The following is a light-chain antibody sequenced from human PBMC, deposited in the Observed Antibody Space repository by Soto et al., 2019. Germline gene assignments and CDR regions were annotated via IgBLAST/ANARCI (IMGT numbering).Light chain of an antibody. J-gene: IGLJ2*01. CDR2: KNN. CDR1: SSNIGSNT. Sequence: QSVLTQPPSASGTPGQRVTISCSGSSSNIGSNTVNWYQHLPGTAPKLLIYKNNQRPSGVPDRFSGSKSGTSASLAISGLPSEDEADYYCSAYAGSLNGVVFGGGTKLTVL. V-gene: IGLV1-44*01. CDR3: SAYAGSLNGVV.